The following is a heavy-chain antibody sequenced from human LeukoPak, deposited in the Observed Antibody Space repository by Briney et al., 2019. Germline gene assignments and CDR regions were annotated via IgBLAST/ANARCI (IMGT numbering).Heavy chain of an antibody. Sequence: ASVKVSCKASGNTFIGNYIHWVRQARGQGLEWMGWINPNSGGANYAQRFQGRVTMTRDTSVTTAFLDLDRLTSDDTAVYYCVTRSYTSGWPTWGQGTLDTVSS. CDR3: VTRSYTSGWPT. D-gene: IGHD6-19*01. CDR1: GNTFIGNY. V-gene: IGHV1-2*02. J-gene: IGHJ5*02. CDR2: INPNSGGA.